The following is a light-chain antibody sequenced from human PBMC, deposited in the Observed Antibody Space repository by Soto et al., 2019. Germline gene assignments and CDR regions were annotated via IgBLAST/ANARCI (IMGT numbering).Light chain of an antibody. V-gene: IGKV1-5*01. CDR2: DAS. CDR1: QIIFRW. Sequence: EIQMTHSPSTLSASVGDRVTITCRASQIIFRWLAWYQQRPGKAPNLLISDASDLQSGVPSRFSGSGSGAEFTLTIGRLQPDDFATYYCQQYNSYPWTFGQGTKV. CDR3: QQYNSYPWT. J-gene: IGKJ1*01.